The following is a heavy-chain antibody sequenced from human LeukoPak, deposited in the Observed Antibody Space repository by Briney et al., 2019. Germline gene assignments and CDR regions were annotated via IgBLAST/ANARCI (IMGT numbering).Heavy chain of an antibody. V-gene: IGHV3-23*01. CDR1: GFTFSSYA. CDR3: ARVSGYSYDQAFDY. D-gene: IGHD5-18*01. CDR2: ISGSGGNT. Sequence: GGSLRLSCAASGFTFSSYAMSWVRQAPGKGLERVSVISGSGGNTYYADSVKGRFTISRDISKNTLYLQMNSLRVEDTAVYYCARVSGYSYDQAFDYWGQGTLVTVSS. J-gene: IGHJ4*02.